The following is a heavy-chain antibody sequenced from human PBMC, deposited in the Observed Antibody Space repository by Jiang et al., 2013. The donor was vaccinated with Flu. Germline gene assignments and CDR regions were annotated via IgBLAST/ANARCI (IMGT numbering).Heavy chain of an antibody. D-gene: IGHD2-2*01. V-gene: IGHV7-4-1*02. CDR1: GYDFTYHA. CDR2: ISTNTGKP. Sequence: QSGSELKKPGASVKVSCKASGYDFTYHAMNWVRQAPGQGLEWMGWISTNTGKPTYVQGFTGRFAFSVDTSVTTVYLQISSLEAEDTAVYYCTRGSRGYYGMDVWGQ. CDR3: TRGSRGYYGMDV. J-gene: IGHJ6*02.